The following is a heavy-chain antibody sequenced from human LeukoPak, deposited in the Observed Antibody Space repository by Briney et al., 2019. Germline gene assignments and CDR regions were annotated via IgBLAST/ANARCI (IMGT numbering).Heavy chain of an antibody. Sequence: GGSLRLSCAASGFTFSTFGMHWVRQAPGKGLEWVSYISSSSSTRYYADSVKGRFTISRDNAKNSLYLQMNSLRDEDTAVYYCARAVRDCSSNSCLYLFDYWGQGTLVTVSS. CDR2: ISSSSSTR. CDR1: GFTFSTFG. CDR3: ARAVRDCSSNSCLYLFDY. D-gene: IGHD2-2*01. J-gene: IGHJ4*02. V-gene: IGHV3-48*02.